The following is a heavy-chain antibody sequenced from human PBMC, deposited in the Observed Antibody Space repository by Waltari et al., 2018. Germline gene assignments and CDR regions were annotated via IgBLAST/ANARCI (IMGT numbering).Heavy chain of an antibody. Sequence: EVQLLESGGGLVQPGGSLRLSCAASGFTFSSYAMSWVRQAPGKGLEWVSVIYSGGSTYYADSVKGRFTISRDNSKNTLYLQMNSLRAEDTAVYYCAKTYYYDSSGYRDAFDIWGQGTMVTVSS. CDR2: IYSGGST. D-gene: IGHD3-22*01. CDR1: GFTFSSYA. J-gene: IGHJ3*02. V-gene: IGHV3-23*03. CDR3: AKTYYYDSSGYRDAFDI.